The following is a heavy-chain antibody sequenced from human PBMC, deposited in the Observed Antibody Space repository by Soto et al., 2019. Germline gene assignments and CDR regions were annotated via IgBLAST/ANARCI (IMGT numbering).Heavy chain of an antibody. D-gene: IGHD1-1*01. CDR3: AKAASMTTPLVGVDV. Sequence: LRLSCTASGFTFSSYAMTWVRQVPGKGLEWVSTIRGSSGTTFYADSVKGRFTISRDNSKNTLYLQMSGLRAEDTAVYYCAKAASMTTPLVGVDVWGQGTTVTVSS. J-gene: IGHJ6*02. CDR2: IRGSSGTT. CDR1: GFTFSSYA. V-gene: IGHV3-23*01.